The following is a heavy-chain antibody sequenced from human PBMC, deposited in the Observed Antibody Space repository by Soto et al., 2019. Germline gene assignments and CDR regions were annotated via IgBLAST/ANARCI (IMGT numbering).Heavy chain of an antibody. CDR3: ASGAVAGVYGMDV. D-gene: IGHD6-19*01. CDR1: GFTFSSYA. V-gene: IGHV3-23*01. CDR2: ISGSGGST. J-gene: IGHJ6*02. Sequence: SGGSLRLSCAASGFTFSSYAMSWVRQAPGKGLEWVSAISGSGGSTYYADSVKGRFTISRDNSKNTLYLQMNSLRAEDTAVYYCASGAVAGVYGMDVWGQGTTLTVYS.